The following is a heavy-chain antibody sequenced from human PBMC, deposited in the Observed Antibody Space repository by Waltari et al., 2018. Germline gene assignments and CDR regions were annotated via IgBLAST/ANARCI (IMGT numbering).Heavy chain of an antibody. CDR2: IYHSGST. V-gene: IGHV4-31*03. Sequence: QVQLQESGPGLVKPSQTLSLTCTVSGGSISSGGYYWSWIRQHPGKGLEWIGYIYHSGSTYYNPSLKSRVTISVDRSKNQFSLKRSSVTAADTAVYYCARGGGPYDSSGYRAFDIWGQGTMVTVSS. CDR3: ARGGGPYDSSGYRAFDI. D-gene: IGHD3-22*01. J-gene: IGHJ3*02. CDR1: GGSISSGGYY.